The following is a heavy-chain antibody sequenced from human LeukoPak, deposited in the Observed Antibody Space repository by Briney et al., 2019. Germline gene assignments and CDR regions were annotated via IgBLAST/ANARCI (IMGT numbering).Heavy chain of an antibody. D-gene: IGHD5-24*01. V-gene: IGHV1-18*01. Sequence: ASVKVSCTASGYTFTSYGISWVRQAPGQGLEWMGWISAYNGNTNYAQKLQGRVTMTTDTSTSTAYMELRSLRSDDTAVYYCARVDEVRWLQSPNIDYWGQGTLVTVSS. CDR3: ARVDEVRWLQSPNIDY. CDR2: ISAYNGNT. J-gene: IGHJ4*02. CDR1: GYTFTSYG.